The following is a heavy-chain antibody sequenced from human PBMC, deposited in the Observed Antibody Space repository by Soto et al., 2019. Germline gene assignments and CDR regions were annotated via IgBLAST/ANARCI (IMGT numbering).Heavy chain of an antibody. Sequence: GGSLRLSCAASGFTFSSYAMSWVRQAPGKGLEWVSAISGSGGSTYYADSVKGRFTISRDNSKNTLYLQMNSLRAEDTAVYYCAKTSGYSYGYQVDFDYWGQGTLVTVSS. CDR3: AKTSGYSYGYQVDFDY. J-gene: IGHJ4*02. D-gene: IGHD5-18*01. CDR1: GFTFSSYA. V-gene: IGHV3-23*01. CDR2: ISGSGGST.